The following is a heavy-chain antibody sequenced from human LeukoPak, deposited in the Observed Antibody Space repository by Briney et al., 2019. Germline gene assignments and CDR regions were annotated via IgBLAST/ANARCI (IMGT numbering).Heavy chain of an antibody. Sequence: GGSLRLSCAASGFIFSNYDMHWVRQAPDKGLEWVVFIHFDGSDTYYTQSVKGRFTISRDDSKNTLYLQMNSLKTEDTALYYCAKDVATAMEYMDAWGEGTTVIVSS. V-gene: IGHV3-30*02. J-gene: IGHJ6*03. CDR3: AKDVATAMEYMDA. D-gene: IGHD5-18*01. CDR1: GFIFSNYD. CDR2: IHFDGSDT.